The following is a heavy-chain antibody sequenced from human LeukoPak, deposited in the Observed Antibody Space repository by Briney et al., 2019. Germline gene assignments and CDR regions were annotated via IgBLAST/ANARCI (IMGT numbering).Heavy chain of an antibody. CDR1: GYTFTGYY. Sequence: ASVKVSCKASGYTFTGYYMHWVRQAPGQGLEWMGWINPNSGGTNYAQKFQGRVTMTRDTSISTAYMELSRLRSDDTAVYYCAKDSVHYYDILTGYWPEYYFDYWGQGTLVTVSS. V-gene: IGHV1-2*02. J-gene: IGHJ4*02. CDR2: INPNSGGT. CDR3: AKDSVHYYDILTGYWPEYYFDY. D-gene: IGHD3-9*01.